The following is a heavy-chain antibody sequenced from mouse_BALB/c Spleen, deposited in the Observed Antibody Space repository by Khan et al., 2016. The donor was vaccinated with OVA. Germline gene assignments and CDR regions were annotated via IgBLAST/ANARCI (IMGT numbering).Heavy chain of an antibody. CDR2: ISDLAYTI. V-gene: IGHV5-15*02. CDR3: ARGGGTAPFAY. Sequence: EVELVESGGGLVQPGGSRKLSCAASGFTFSDYGMAWVRQAPGKGPEWVAFISDLAYTIYYGDAVTGRFTISRENAKNTLYLAMSSLRSEDTAIYYCARGGGTAPFAYWGLGTLVTVSA. CDR1: GFTFSDYG. D-gene: IGHD1-2*01. J-gene: IGHJ3*01.